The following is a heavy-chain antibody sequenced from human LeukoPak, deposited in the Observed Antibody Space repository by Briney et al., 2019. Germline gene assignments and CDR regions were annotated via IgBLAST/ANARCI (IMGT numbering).Heavy chain of an antibody. V-gene: IGHV3-53*01. CDR2: ISSSGST. J-gene: IGHJ3*02. Sequence: GGSLRLSCAASGFTVSSNYMSWVRQAPGKGLEWVPVISSSGSTYYADSVKGRFTIYRDNSKNTLYLQMNSLRAEDTAVYYCARGGDSSGSIRSAFDIWGQGTMVTVSS. CDR3: ARGGDSSGSIRSAFDI. D-gene: IGHD3-22*01. CDR1: GFTVSSNY.